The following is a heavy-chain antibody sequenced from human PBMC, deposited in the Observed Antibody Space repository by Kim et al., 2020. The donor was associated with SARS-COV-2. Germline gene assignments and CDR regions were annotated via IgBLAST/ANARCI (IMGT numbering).Heavy chain of an antibody. D-gene: IGHD2-8*01. CDR1: GYTFNGYY. CDR2: INPNSGGT. Sequence: ASVKVSCKASGYTFNGYYMHWVRQAPGQGLEWMGRINPNSGGTNYAQNLQGRVTMTRDTSISTAYMELSRLRSDDTAVYYCARSSMVYANGYGMDVWGQGTTVTVSS. J-gene: IGHJ6*02. V-gene: IGHV1-2*06. CDR3: ARSSMVYANGYGMDV.